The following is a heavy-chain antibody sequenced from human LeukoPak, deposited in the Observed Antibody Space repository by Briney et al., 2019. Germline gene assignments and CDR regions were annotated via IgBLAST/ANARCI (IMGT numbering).Heavy chain of an antibody. CDR2: ISAYNGNT. D-gene: IGHD6-13*01. J-gene: IGHJ4*02. V-gene: IGHV1-18*01. CDR1: GGTFSSYA. Sequence: ASVKVSCKASGGTFSSYAISWVRQASGQGLEWMGWISAYNGNTNYAQKLQGRVTMTTDTSTSTAYMGLRSLRSDDTAVYYCARDTIGIAAAGYLFDYWGQGTLVTVSS. CDR3: ARDTIGIAAAGYLFDY.